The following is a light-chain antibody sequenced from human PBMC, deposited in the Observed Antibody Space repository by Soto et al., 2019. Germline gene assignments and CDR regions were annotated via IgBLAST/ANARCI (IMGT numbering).Light chain of an antibody. V-gene: IGKV1-12*01. J-gene: IGKJ2*01. CDR3: QQANRFPYT. Sequence: DIQMTQSPSSVSASVGDRVTITCRASQSISNRLAWYQQKPGKAPKLLIYAASSLQSGVPSRFSGSGSGTDFTLNISSLQTEDFATYYCQQANRFPYTFGQGTKLEIK. CDR2: AAS. CDR1: QSISNR.